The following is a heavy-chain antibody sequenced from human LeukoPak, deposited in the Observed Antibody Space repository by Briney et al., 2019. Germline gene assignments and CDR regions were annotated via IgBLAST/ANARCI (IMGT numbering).Heavy chain of an antibody. CDR1: GGSFSGYY. CDR2: INHSGST. J-gene: IGHJ4*02. D-gene: IGHD2-2*01. CDR3: ARDRSYCSSTSCYVLDY. V-gene: IGHV4-34*01. Sequence: PSETLSLTCAVYGGSFSGYYWSWIRQPPGKGLEWIGGINHSGSTNYNPSLKSRVTISVDTSKNQFSLKLSSVTAADTAVYYCARDRSYCSSTSCYVLDYWGQGTLVTVSS.